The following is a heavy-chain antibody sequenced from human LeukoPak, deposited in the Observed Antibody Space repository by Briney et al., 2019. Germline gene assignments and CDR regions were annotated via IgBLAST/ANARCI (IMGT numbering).Heavy chain of an antibody. V-gene: IGHV3-13*01. CDR3: ARVAYDSSGYYLGYYGMDV. J-gene: IGHJ6*02. Sequence: GGSLRLSCAASGFTFSSYDMHCVRPATGKGLEWVSAIGTAGDTYYPGSVKGRFTISRENAKISLYLQMNSLRAGDTAVYYCARVAYDSSGYYLGYYGMDVWGQGTTVTVSS. CDR2: IGTAGDT. CDR1: GFTFSSYD. D-gene: IGHD3-22*01.